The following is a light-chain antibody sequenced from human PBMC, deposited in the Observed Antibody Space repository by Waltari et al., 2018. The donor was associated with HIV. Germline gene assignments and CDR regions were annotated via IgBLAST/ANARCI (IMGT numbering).Light chain of an antibody. J-gene: IGLJ3*02. CDR1: ELPQKY. CDR2: KDK. CDR3: LSADSSGTYWV. V-gene: IGLV3-16*01. Sequence: SYDLTKPPSVSVSQGQMARITCSGEELPQKYYSWYQKKQGQAPVLVIYKDKERPSGIPERVSGSSSGTMVTLTISGVQAEDEADYYCLSADSSGTYWVFGGGTEVTVL.